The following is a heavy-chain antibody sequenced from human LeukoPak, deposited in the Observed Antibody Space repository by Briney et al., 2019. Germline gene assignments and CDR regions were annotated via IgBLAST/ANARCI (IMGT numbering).Heavy chain of an antibody. CDR2: INPSGGST. CDR1: GYTFTSYY. D-gene: IGHD3-22*01. J-gene: IGHJ4*02. Sequence: GASVKVSCKASGYTFTSYYMHWVRQAPGQGLEWMGIINPSGGSTSYAQKFQGRVTMTEDTSTDTAYMELSSLRSEDTAVYYCATVDYYDSSGYLVYDYWGQGTLVTVSS. V-gene: IGHV1-46*01. CDR3: ATVDYYDSSGYLVYDY.